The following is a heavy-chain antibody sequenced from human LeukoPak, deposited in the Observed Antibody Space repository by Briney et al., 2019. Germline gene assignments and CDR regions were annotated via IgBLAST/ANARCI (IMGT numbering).Heavy chain of an antibody. CDR3: ARGYRDGYNPLDY. CDR1: SGSISSYY. J-gene: IGHJ4*02. CDR2: IYYSGST. V-gene: IGHV4-59*01. D-gene: IGHD5-24*01. Sequence: SETLSLTCTVSSGSISSYYWSWIRQPPGKGLEWIGYIYYSGSTNYNPSLKSRVTISVDTSKNQFSLKLSSVTAADTAVYYCARGYRDGYNPLDYWGQGTLVTVSS.